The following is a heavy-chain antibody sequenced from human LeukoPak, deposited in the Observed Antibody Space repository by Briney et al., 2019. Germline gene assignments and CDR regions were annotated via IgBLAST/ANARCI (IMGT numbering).Heavy chain of an antibody. Sequence: ASVKVSCKASGYSFTGYFIHWVRQAPGQGLEWMGCIDPNSGDTKYAQKFQGRVSMPRDTTTRTAYMELSRLRSDDTAVYFLARSGSTGYSLDYWLQGTLVTVSS. J-gene: IGHJ4*02. CDR1: GYSFTGYF. CDR2: IDPNSGDT. D-gene: IGHD3-22*01. CDR3: ARSGSTGYSLDY. V-gene: IGHV1-2*02.